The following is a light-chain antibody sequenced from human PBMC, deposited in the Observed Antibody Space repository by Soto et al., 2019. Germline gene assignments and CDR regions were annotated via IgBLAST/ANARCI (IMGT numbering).Light chain of an antibody. V-gene: IGLV1-51*01. CDR1: SSTIGTNY. CDR3: ATCDTSLKGVV. Sequence: QSVLTQPPSVSAAPGQKVTISCSGISSTIGTNYVSWYQHLPGTTPKLLINENDRRPSGIPDRFSGSKTGTSATLVITGLQTRDEAEYFCATCDTSLKGVVFGGGTKLTVL. CDR2: END. J-gene: IGLJ2*01.